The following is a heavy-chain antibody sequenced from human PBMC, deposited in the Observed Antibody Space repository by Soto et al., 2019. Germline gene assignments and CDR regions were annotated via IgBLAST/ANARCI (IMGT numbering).Heavy chain of an antibody. CDR2: IIPIFGTA. J-gene: IGHJ6*02. D-gene: IGHD6-6*01. CDR3: AVRIAARRSYYYGMDV. Sequence: QVQLVQSGAEVKKPGSSVKVSCKASGGTFSSYAISWVRQAPGQGLEWMGGIIPIFGTANYAQKFQGRVTITADESTSTAYMELSSLRSEDTAVYYRAVRIAARRSYYYGMDVWGQGTTVTVSS. CDR1: GGTFSSYA. V-gene: IGHV1-69*01.